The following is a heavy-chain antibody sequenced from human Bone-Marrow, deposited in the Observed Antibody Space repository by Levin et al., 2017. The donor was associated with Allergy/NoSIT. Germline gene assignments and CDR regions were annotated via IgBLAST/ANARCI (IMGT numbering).Heavy chain of an antibody. V-gene: IGHV3-30*18. CDR3: AKETTVKTATTLDY. J-gene: IGHJ4*02. D-gene: IGHD4-17*01. Sequence: SCEASGFTFSNYGMQWVRQAPGKGLEWVAVISYEGSVKYYADSVKGRFSISRDNSKNTLYLEMNSLRAEDTAVYYCAKETTVKTATTLDYWGQGTLVTVSS. CDR1: GFTFSNYG. CDR2: ISYEGSVK.